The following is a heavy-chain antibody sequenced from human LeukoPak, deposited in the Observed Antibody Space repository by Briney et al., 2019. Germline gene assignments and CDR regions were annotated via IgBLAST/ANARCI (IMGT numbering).Heavy chain of an antibody. D-gene: IGHD1-26*01. CDR3: AKDLDPLGGATFDY. CDR2: ISYDGSNK. Sequence: GGSLRLSCAASGFTFSSYAMHWVRQAPGKGLEWVAVISYDGSNKYYADSVKGRFTISRDNSKNTLYLQMNSLRAEDTAVYYCAKDLDPLGGATFDYWGQGTLVTVSS. CDR1: GFTFSSYA. J-gene: IGHJ4*02. V-gene: IGHV3-30*04.